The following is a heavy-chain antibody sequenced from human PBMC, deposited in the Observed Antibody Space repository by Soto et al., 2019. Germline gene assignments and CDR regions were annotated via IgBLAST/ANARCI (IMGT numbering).Heavy chain of an antibody. Sequence: EVQLLESGGGLVQPGGSLRLSCAASGFTFSNYAMGWVRQAPGKGLEWVSTISSTADGTDYADSVKGRFTISGDNSKNTLYLQMNSLRAEDTAVYYCAQAISRERQIVYWGQGTLVTVSS. CDR1: GFTFSNYA. D-gene: IGHD1-26*01. J-gene: IGHJ4*02. V-gene: IGHV3-23*01. CDR3: AQAISRERQIVY. CDR2: ISSTADGT.